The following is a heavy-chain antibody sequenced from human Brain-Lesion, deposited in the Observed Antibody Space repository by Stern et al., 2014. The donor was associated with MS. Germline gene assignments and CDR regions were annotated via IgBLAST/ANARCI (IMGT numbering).Heavy chain of an antibody. D-gene: IGHD2-2*01. CDR2: IFNSGST. CDR1: GGSISSGGYY. J-gene: IGHJ6*02. V-gene: IGHV4-61*02. Sequence: QVQLVESGPGLVKPSQTLSLSCTVSGGSISSGGYYWSWIRQPAGKGLEWIGRIFNSGSTSYNPSLKSRVTLSIDTSTNPFPLKLNSMTAADTAVYYCARGRVVPGFQYYATDVWGQGTTVIVSS. CDR3: ARGRVVPGFQYYATDV.